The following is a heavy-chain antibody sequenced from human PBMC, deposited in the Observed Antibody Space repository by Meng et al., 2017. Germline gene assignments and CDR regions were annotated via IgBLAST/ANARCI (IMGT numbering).Heavy chain of an antibody. V-gene: IGHV4-4*02. CDR1: GGSISSSNG. CDR2: IYHSGST. J-gene: IGHJ4*02. Sequence: VPPQVSGPGLVKPSGTLSLTCAVSGGSISSSNGWSWVRQPPGKGLEWIGEIYHSGSTNYNPSLKSRVTISVDKSKNQFSLKLSSVTAADTAVYYCARIGDWGSTRYFDYWGQGTLVTVSS. D-gene: IGHD7-27*01. CDR3: ARIGDWGSTRYFDY.